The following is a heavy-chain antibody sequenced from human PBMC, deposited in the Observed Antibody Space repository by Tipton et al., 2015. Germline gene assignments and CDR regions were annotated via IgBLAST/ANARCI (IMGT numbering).Heavy chain of an antibody. CDR1: GGSINNYY. J-gene: IGHJ4*02. D-gene: IGHD3-9*01. CDR3: ACQDYDSLTRDYQTVDY. Sequence: TLSLTCTVSGGSINNYYWSWIRQPPGKGPEWIGSISHSGNTYYNPSLKSRVTMSRDTSKNQFSLKLTSVTAADTAVYYCACQDYDSLTRDYQTVDYWGQGTLVTVSS. V-gene: IGHV4-59*04. CDR2: ISHSGNT.